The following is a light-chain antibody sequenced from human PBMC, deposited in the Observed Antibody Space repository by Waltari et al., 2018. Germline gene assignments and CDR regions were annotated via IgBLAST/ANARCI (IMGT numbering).Light chain of an antibody. V-gene: IGLV2-8*01. CDR1: SSDVGGYNF. CDR2: EVS. J-gene: IGLJ2*01. Sequence: QSVLTQPPSASGSPGQSVTISCTGTSSDVGGYNFVSWYQQHPGKAPKLMIYEVSERPSGVPDRFSGSKSGNTASLTVSGLQTEDESDYYCSSYAGSMTLVFGGGTKLTVL. CDR3: SSYAGSMTLV.